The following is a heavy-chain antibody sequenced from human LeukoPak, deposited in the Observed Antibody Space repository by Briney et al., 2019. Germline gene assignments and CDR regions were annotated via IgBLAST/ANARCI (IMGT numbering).Heavy chain of an antibody. D-gene: IGHD1-26*01. V-gene: IGHV3-48*01. CDR2: ISSFSGTI. J-gene: IGHJ4*02. Sequence: GSLRLSCVASGITFSSYSMNWVRQAPGKGLEWVSYISSFSGTINYADSVKGRFTISRDNSKNTLYLQMNSLRAEDTAVYYCAQDPPPTTATRYFDSWGQGTLVTVSS. CDR1: GITFSSYS. CDR3: AQDPPPTTATRYFDS.